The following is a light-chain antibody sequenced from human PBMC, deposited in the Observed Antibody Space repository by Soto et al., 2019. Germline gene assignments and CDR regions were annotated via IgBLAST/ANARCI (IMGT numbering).Light chain of an antibody. J-gene: IGKJ1*01. CDR1: QSVDRGY. V-gene: IGKV3-20*01. Sequence: EIVLTQSPGTLALSPGERASLSCRASQSVDRGYLAWYQQKPGQAPRLLIHGASNRATGIPDRFSGSGSGTDFTLTVNRLEAEDFAVYYWQQYGNSSSWTFGQGTKVEFK. CDR3: QQYGNSSSWT. CDR2: GAS.